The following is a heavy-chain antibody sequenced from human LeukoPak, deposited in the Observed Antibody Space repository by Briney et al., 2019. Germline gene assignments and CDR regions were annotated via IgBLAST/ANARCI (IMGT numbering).Heavy chain of an antibody. V-gene: IGHV3-30*09. D-gene: IGHD5-12*01. J-gene: IGHJ4*02. CDR3: VSPTADYPFLYYFDS. CDR2: ISSDGNSK. Sequence: GGSLRLSCAASGFSFSSYSIHWVRQAPGKGLEWVAVISSDGNSKNFALSVKGRFAISRGNSKNTLFLQMNNLRSEDTALYYCVSPTADYPFLYYFDSWGQGTLVTVSS. CDR1: GFSFSSYS.